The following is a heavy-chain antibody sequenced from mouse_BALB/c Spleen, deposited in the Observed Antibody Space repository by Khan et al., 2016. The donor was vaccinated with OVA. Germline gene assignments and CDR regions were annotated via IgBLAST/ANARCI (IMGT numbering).Heavy chain of an antibody. Sequence: EVQLQESGAELVRPGALVKSSCKASGFNIKNYYMHWVKQRPEQGLEWIGWIDPENGKTIYDPKFQGKASIMADTSSTTAYLQLSSLTSEDTAVNYYARDGYSPGFAYWGQETLVTVSA. CDR1: GFNIKNYY. CDR3: ARDGYSPGFAY. CDR2: IDPENGKT. D-gene: IGHD2-3*01. J-gene: IGHJ3*01. V-gene: IGHV14-1*02.